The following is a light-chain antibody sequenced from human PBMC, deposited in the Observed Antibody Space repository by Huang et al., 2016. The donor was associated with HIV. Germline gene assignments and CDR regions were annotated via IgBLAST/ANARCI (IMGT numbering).Light chain of an antibody. CDR2: KVS. CDR1: ESLVHSDGNTY. Sequence: DVVMTQSPLSLPVTLGQPASVSCSSSESLVHSDGNTYLSWFQQRPGQSPRRLIYKVSNRDPGVPDRFSGSGSGTDFTLKINRVEAEDVGVYYCMQGTHWPWSFGQGTKVEIK. V-gene: IGKV2-30*02. J-gene: IGKJ1*01. CDR3: MQGTHWPWS.